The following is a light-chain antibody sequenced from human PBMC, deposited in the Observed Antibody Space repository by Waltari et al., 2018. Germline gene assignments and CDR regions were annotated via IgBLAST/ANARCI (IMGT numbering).Light chain of an antibody. CDR2: DVS. Sequence: QSALTQPASVSGSPGQSTPISCTGTSSDVGAYNYVSWYQQHPGRAPKIMIYDVSNRPSGVSNRFSGSKSGNTASLTISGLQAEDEGDYYCSSYTSSSTWVFGGGTKLTVL. CDR1: SSDVGAYNY. CDR3: SSYTSSSTWV. V-gene: IGLV2-14*03. J-gene: IGLJ3*02.